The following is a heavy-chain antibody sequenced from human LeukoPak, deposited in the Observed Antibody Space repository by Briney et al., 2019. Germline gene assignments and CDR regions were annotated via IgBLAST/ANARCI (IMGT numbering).Heavy chain of an antibody. V-gene: IGHV1-3*01. Sequence: ASVKVSCKASGYTFTSYAMHWVRQAPGQRLEWMGWINAGNGNTKYPQKFQGRVTITRDTSASTAYMELSSLRSEDTAVYYCARGGYCSGGSCYTVDYWGQGTLVTVSS. D-gene: IGHD2-15*01. CDR2: INAGNGNT. J-gene: IGHJ4*02. CDR3: ARGGYCSGGSCYTVDY. CDR1: GYTFTSYA.